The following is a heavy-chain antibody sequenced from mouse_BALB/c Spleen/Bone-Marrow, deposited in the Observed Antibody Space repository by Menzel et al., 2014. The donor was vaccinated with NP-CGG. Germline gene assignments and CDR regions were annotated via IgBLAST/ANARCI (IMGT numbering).Heavy chain of an antibody. CDR3: ATYDDYYFDY. D-gene: IGHD2-3*01. CDR2: ISYSGST. V-gene: IGHV3-8*02. CDR1: GDPITSGY. J-gene: IGHJ2*01. Sequence: EVQGVESGPSLVKPSQTLSLTCSVTGDPITSGYWNWIRKFPGNKLEYMGYISYSGSTYYSPSLESRISITRDTSKNQYYLQLNTMNTEDTATYYSATYDDYYFDYWGQGTTLTVSS.